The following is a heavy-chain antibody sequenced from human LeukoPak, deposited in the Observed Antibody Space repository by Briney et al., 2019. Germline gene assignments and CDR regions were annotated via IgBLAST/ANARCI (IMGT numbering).Heavy chain of an antibody. D-gene: IGHD1-14*01. CDR3: AKPARTDAFDI. V-gene: IGHV3-30*18. CDR2: ISYDGSNK. CDR1: GFTFSSYG. J-gene: IGHJ3*02. Sequence: PAGGSLRLSCAASGFTFSSYGMHWVRQAPGKGLEWVAVISYDGSNKYYADSVKGRFTISRDNSKNTLYLQMNSLRAEDTAVYYCAKPARTDAFDIWGQGTMVTVSS.